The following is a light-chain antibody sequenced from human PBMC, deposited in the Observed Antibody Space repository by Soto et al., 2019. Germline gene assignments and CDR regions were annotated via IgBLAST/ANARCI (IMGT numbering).Light chain of an antibody. Sequence: DIQMTQSPYSLSAYVGDRVTITCRASQSIGSWLAWYQQRPGKPPRLLLYDASTLDSGVPPRFSGRGSGTEFTLTASGLQPDDLATYYGQQYEDYSWRTVGQLTKVEIK. CDR1: QSIGSW. CDR3: QQYEDYSWRT. CDR2: DAS. J-gene: IGKJ1*01. V-gene: IGKV1-5*01.